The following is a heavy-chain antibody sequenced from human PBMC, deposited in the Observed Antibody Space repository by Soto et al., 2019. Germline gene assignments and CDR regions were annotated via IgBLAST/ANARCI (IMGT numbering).Heavy chain of an antibody. J-gene: IGHJ4*02. CDR3: ARSGSSWNLREFDH. CDR1: GYTFTTYG. CDR2: ISVYNGNT. D-gene: IGHD6-13*01. Sequence: QLVQSGAEVKRPGASVKVSCKASGYTFTTYGVTWVRQAPGQGLEWMGWISVYNGNTNYAQKFRGRVTMTTDTSTSTAYMELRSLRSDDTAVYYCARSGSSWNLREFDHWGQGTLVTVSS. V-gene: IGHV1-18*01.